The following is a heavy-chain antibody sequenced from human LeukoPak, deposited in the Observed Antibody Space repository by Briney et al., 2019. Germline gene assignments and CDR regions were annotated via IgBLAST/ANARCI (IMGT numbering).Heavy chain of an antibody. Sequence: SETLSLTCAVSGGSISSSNWWSWVRQPPGKGLEGIGEIYHSGSTNYNPSLKSRVTISVDTSKNQFSLKLSSVTAADTAVYYCAAWYSSSWYPWFDPWGQGTLVTVSS. J-gene: IGHJ5*02. CDR1: GGSISSSNW. D-gene: IGHD6-13*01. CDR2: IYHSGST. CDR3: AAWYSSSWYPWFDP. V-gene: IGHV4-4*02.